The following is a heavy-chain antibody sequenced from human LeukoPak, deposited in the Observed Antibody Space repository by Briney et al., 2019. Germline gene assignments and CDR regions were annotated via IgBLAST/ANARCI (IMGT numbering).Heavy chain of an antibody. CDR1: GFTFSSYA. V-gene: IGHV3-7*01. CDR3: ARAFRITIFGVVIRRAFDY. Sequence: GGSLRLSCAASGFTFSSYAMSWVRQAPGKGLEWVANIKQDGSEKYYVDSVKGRFTISRDNAKNSLYLQMNSLRAEDTAVYYCARAFRITIFGVVIRRAFDYWGQGTLVTVSS. J-gene: IGHJ4*02. CDR2: IKQDGSEK. D-gene: IGHD3-3*01.